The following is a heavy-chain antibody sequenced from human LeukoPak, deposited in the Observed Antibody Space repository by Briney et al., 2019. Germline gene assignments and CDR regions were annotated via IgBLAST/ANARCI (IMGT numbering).Heavy chain of an antibody. J-gene: IGHJ4*02. CDR2: IYYSGST. V-gene: IGHV4-39*07. CDR3: ARSVEMATIMDY. Sequence: SETPSLTCTVSGGSLSSSSYYWGWIRQPPGKGLEWLGSIYYSGSTYYNPSLKSRVTISVDTSKNQFSLKLSSVTAADTAVYYCARSVEMATIMDYWGQGTLVTVSS. D-gene: IGHD5-24*01. CDR1: GGSLSSSSYY.